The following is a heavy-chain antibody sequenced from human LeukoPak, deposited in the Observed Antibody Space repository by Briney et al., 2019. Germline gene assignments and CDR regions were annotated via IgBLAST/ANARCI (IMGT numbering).Heavy chain of an antibody. V-gene: IGHV4-34*01. D-gene: IGHD1-1*01. Sequence: PSGTLSLTCAVYGGSFSGYYWGWIRQPPGKGLEWIGSIYYSGSTYYNPSLKSRVTISVDTSKNQFSLKLSSVTAADTAVYYCANGPPQVRPPDYWGQGTLVTVSS. CDR3: ANGPPQVRPPDY. CDR2: IYYSGST. CDR1: GGSFSGYY. J-gene: IGHJ4*02.